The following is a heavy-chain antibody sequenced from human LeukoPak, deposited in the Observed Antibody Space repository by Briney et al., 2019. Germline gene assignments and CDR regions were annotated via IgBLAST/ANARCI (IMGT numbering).Heavy chain of an antibody. CDR1: GFTFSSYS. Sequence: GGSLRLSCAASGFTFSSYSMNWVRQAPGKGLEWVSSIGSSSSYIYYADSVKGRFTISRDNAKNSLYLQMNSLRAEDTAVYYCAKGNYYGSGSGLIDYWGQGTLVTVSS. CDR2: IGSSSSYI. V-gene: IGHV3-21*04. J-gene: IGHJ4*02. CDR3: AKGNYYGSGSGLIDY. D-gene: IGHD3-10*01.